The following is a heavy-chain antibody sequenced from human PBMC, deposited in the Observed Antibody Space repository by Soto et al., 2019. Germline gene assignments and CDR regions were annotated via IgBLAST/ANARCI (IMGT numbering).Heavy chain of an antibody. CDR3: ARGQYYDDSSGYHKYDYGMDV. V-gene: IGHV3-13*01. Sequence: GGSLRLSCAASGFTFSSNDIHFVRQAALKCLEWVSSIGTAGDTYYPGSVKGRFTISREDVRNSVYLQMNSLRAGDTAVYYCARGQYYDDSSGYHKYDYGMDVWGQGTTVTVSS. D-gene: IGHD3-22*01. J-gene: IGHJ6*02. CDR2: IGTAGDT. CDR1: GFTFSSND.